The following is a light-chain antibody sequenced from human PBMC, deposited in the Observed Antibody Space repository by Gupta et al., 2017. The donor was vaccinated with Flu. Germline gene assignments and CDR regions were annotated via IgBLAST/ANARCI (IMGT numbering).Light chain of an antibody. CDR3: QQYDTYAWT. CDR1: QSISGW. J-gene: IGKJ1*01. V-gene: IGKV1-5*03. CDR2: KAS. Sequence: SPPTLSASVGDRVTITCRASQSISGWLAWYQQIPGKAPKLLIYKASTLESGVPSRFSGSGSGTEFTLTISSLQPDDFAIYYCQQYDTYAWTFGQGTKVEIK.